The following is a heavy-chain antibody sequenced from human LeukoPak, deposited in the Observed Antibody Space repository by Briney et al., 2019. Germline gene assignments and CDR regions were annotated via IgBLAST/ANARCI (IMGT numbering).Heavy chain of an antibody. CDR3: ARVLKTGETGYYFDL. CDR2: IYYSGST. Sequence: SETLSLTCTVSGGSISSYYWSWIRQPPGKGLEWIGYIYYSGSTNYNPSLKSRVTITVDTSKNQFSLKLSPVTAADTAVYYCARVLKTGETGYYFDLWGRGTPVTVSS. CDR1: GGSISSYY. V-gene: IGHV4-59*01. D-gene: IGHD3-9*01. J-gene: IGHJ2*01.